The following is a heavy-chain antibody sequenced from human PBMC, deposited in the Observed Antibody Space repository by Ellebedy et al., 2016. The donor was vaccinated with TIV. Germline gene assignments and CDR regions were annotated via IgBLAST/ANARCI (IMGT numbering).Heavy chain of an antibody. CDR2: ISQEGDEV. CDR1: GFSFRSYW. V-gene: IGHV3-7*01. Sequence: GESLKISCAASGFSFRSYWMTWVRQAPGKGLEWVAKISQEGDEVFYVASVKGRFTISRDNDNKALFLQMNSLRVEDTAVYYCARRGSYGDYAVQINSWFDPWGQGTLVTVSS. D-gene: IGHD4-17*01. J-gene: IGHJ5*02. CDR3: ARRGSYGDYAVQINSWFDP.